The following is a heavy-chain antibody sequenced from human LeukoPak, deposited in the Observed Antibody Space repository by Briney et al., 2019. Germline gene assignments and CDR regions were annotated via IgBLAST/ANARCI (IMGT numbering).Heavy chain of an antibody. V-gene: IGHV3-23*01. CDR2: ISGGGVAI. CDR3: ARDFCSGGSCYPDAFDI. Sequence: GGSLRLSCAASGFTFSNHAMSWVRQAPGKGLQWVSAISGGGVAIYYADSVKGRFTISRDNSKNTLYLQMNSLRAEDTAVYYCARDFCSGGSCYPDAFDIWGQGTMVTVSS. J-gene: IGHJ3*02. CDR1: GFTFSNHA. D-gene: IGHD2-15*01.